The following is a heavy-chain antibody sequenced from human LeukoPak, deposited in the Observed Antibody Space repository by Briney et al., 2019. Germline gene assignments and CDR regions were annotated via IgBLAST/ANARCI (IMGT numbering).Heavy chain of an antibody. D-gene: IGHD1-26*01. CDR1: GFAFYLYE. CDR2: ITGSGGST. J-gene: IGHJ6*03. CDR3: APWEPRGHYYMDV. Sequence: GGSRRLSCAASGFAFYLYEMNWVRQAPGKGLEWVSAITGSGGSTYYADSVQGRFTISRDNSRNTLYLQMNSLRAEDTAVYYCAPWEPRGHYYMDVWGKGTTVTVSS. V-gene: IGHV3-23*01.